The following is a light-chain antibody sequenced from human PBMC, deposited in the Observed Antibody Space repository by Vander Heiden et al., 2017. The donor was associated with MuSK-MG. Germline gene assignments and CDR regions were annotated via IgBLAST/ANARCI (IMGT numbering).Light chain of an antibody. CDR2: KAS. Sequence: DIQMTQSPSTLSASVGDRVTITCRASQTISTWLAWYQQKPGKAPNLLIYKASSLQSGVPSRFSGSESGTEFTLTISILQPDDFATYFCQQDDSNPFTFGHGTKVDVE. CDR3: QQDDSNPFT. CDR1: QTISTW. J-gene: IGKJ3*01. V-gene: IGKV1-5*03.